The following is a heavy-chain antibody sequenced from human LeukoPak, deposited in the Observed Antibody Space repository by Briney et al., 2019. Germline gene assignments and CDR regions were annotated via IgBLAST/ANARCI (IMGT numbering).Heavy chain of an antibody. CDR2: IYWDDDK. V-gene: IGHV2-5*02. Sequence: SGPTLVKPTQTLTLTCTFSGFSLSTSGAAVGWIRQPPGKALEWLALIYWDDDKRYSPSLKSRLTITKDTSKNQVVLTMTNMDPVDTATYYCIYSPVYTAYAYWGQGTLVTVSS. CDR3: IYSPVYTAYAY. CDR1: GFSLSTSGAA. D-gene: IGHD5-12*01. J-gene: IGHJ4*02.